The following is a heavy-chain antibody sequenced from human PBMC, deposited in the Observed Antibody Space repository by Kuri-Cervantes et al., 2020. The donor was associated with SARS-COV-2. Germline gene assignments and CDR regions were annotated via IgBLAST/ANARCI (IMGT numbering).Heavy chain of an antibody. Sequence: GSLRLSCTVSGGSVSSGSYYWSWIRQPPGKGLEWIGYIYYSGSTNYNPSLKSRVTISVDTSKNQFSLKLSSVTAADTAVYYCARVLDCSGGSCYSDHYYYGMDVWGQGTTVTVSS. D-gene: IGHD2-15*01. CDR1: GGSVSSGSYY. CDR3: ARVLDCSGGSCYSDHYYYGMDV. CDR2: IYYSGST. V-gene: IGHV4-61*01. J-gene: IGHJ6*02.